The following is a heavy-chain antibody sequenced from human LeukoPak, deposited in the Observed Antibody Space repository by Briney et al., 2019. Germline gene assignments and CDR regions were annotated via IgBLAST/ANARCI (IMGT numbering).Heavy chain of an antibody. CDR3: AKDFIVQSYYGSGSYVYYGMDV. CDR2: ISYDGSDT. J-gene: IGHJ6*02. CDR1: GFTFSSYG. Sequence: GRSLRLSCAASGFTFSSYGMHWVRQAPGKGLEWVAVISYDGSDTYYVDSVKGRITISRDNSKNTLYLQMNSLRAEDTAVYYCAKDFIVQSYYGSGSYVYYGMDVWGPGTTVTVSS. V-gene: IGHV3-30*18. D-gene: IGHD3-10*01.